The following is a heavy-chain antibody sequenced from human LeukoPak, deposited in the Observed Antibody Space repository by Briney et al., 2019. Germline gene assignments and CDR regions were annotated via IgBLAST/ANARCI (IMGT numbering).Heavy chain of an antibody. CDR2: INAGNGNT. V-gene: IGHV1-3*03. D-gene: IGHD6-19*01. CDR1: GYTFTSYG. Sequence: ASVKVSCKASGYTFTSYGISWVRQAPGQGLEWMGWINAGNGNTKYSQEFQGRVTITRDTSASTAYMELSSLRSEDMAVYYCAREGLYSSGWDGAFDIWGQGTMVTVSS. CDR3: AREGLYSSGWDGAFDI. J-gene: IGHJ3*02.